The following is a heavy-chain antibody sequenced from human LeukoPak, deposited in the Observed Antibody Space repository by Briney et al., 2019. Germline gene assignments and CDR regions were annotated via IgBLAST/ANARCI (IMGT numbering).Heavy chain of an antibody. V-gene: IGHV4-34*01. CDR3: ARRGARNMITFGGVIAD. CDR2: INHSGST. D-gene: IGHD3-16*02. Sequence: SETLSLTCAVYGGSFSGYYWSWIRQPPGKGLEWIGEINHSGSTNYNPSLKSRVTISVDTSKNQFSLKLSSVTAADTAMYYCARRGARNMITFGGVIADWGQGTLVTVSS. CDR1: GGSFSGYY. J-gene: IGHJ4*02.